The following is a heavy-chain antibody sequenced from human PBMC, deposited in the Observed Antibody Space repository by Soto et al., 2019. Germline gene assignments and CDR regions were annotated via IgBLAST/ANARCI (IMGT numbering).Heavy chain of an antibody. CDR1: GYTFTSYG. J-gene: IGHJ3*02. CDR2: ISAHNGNT. V-gene: IGHV1-18*01. CDR3: AGNYYDSSGYGRGAFDI. D-gene: IGHD3-22*01. Sequence: ASVKVSCKASGYTFTSYGISWVRQAPGQGLEWMGWISAHNGNTNYAQKLQGRVTMTTDTSTSTAYMELRSLRSDDTAVYYCAGNYYDSSGYGRGAFDIWGPGTMVTVSS.